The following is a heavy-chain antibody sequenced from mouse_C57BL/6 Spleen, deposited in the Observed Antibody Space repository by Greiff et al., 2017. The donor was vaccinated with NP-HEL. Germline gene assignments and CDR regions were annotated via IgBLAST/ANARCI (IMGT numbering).Heavy chain of an antibody. CDR1: GYTFTSYG. D-gene: IGHD3-2*02. CDR3: ARSDSSGYYFDY. V-gene: IGHV1-81*01. CDR2: IYPRSGNT. Sequence: VQLQQSGAELARPGASVKLSCKASGYTFTSYGISWVKQRTGQGLEWIGEIYPRSGNTYYNEKFKGKATLTADKSSSTAYMELRSLKAEDSAVYFCARSDSSGYYFDYWGQGTTLTVSS. J-gene: IGHJ2*01.